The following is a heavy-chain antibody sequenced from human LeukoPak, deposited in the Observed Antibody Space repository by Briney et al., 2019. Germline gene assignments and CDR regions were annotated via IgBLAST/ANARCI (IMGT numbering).Heavy chain of an antibody. CDR2: INEDGSEK. CDR1: GFTFSSYW. Sequence: PGGSLRLSCAASGFTFSSYWMSWVRQAPGKGREWVANINEDGSEKYYVDSVKGRFIISRDNAKNSLYLQMNSLRAEDTAVYYCAKGAFRDQVQGYHYMDVWGKGTTVTVSS. J-gene: IGHJ6*03. CDR3: AKGAFRDQVQGYHYMDV. V-gene: IGHV3-7*01. D-gene: IGHD3-10*01.